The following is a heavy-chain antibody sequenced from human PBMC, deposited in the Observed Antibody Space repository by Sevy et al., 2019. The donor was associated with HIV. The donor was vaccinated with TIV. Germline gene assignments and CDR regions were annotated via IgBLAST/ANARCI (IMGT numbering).Heavy chain of an antibody. CDR2: ISYDGSNK. CDR3: AKDATNNYYGRVDYFDY. Sequence: GSLRLSCAASGFTFSSYGMHWVRQAPGKGLEWVAVISYDGSNKYYADSVKGRFTISRDNSKNTLYLQMNSLRAEDTAVYYCAKDATNNYYGRVDYFDYWGQGTLVTVSS. J-gene: IGHJ4*02. D-gene: IGHD4-17*01. CDR1: GFTFSSYG. V-gene: IGHV3-30*18.